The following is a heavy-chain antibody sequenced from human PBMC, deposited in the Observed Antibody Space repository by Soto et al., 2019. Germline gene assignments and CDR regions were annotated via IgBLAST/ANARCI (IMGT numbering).Heavy chain of an antibody. D-gene: IGHD2-15*01. J-gene: IGHJ5*02. V-gene: IGHV3-23*01. CDR3: ACISGGSLYNWFDP. Sequence: GGSLRLSCAASGFTFSSYAMSWVRQAPGKGLEWVSAISGSGGSTYYADYVKGRFTISRDNSKNTLYLQMNSLRAEDTAVYYCACISGGSLYNWFDPWGQGTLVTVSS. CDR2: ISGSGGST. CDR1: GFTFSSYA.